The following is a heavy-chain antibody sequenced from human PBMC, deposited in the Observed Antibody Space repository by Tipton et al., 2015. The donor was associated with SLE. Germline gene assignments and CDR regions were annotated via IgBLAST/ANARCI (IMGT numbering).Heavy chain of an antibody. CDR2: ISSSGNI. CDR1: GFAFSNAW. J-gene: IGHJ3*02. Sequence: SLRLSCTASGFAFSNAWMSWVRQAPGKGLEYVSAISSSGNIYYADSVKGRFTISRDNSKNTLDLQMGSLRAEDTALYYCAKDQYTYYDAPRALDIWGQGTMFTVSS. D-gene: IGHD3-22*01. CDR3: AKDQYTYYDAPRALDI. V-gene: IGHV3-64*02.